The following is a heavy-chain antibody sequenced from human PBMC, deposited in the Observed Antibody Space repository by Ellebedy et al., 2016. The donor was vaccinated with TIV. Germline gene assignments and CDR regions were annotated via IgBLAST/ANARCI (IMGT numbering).Heavy chain of an antibody. CDR3: ARDSRWLESYYYDGMDV. Sequence: GGSLRLSCAASGFTSSSYAMHWVRQAPGKWLEWVAIISYDGSNKYYADSVKGRFTISRDNSKNTLYLQMNSLRAEDTAVYYCARDSRWLESYYYDGMDVWGQGTTVTVSS. V-gene: IGHV3-30-3*01. CDR1: GFTSSSYA. D-gene: IGHD6-19*01. CDR2: ISYDGSNK. J-gene: IGHJ6*02.